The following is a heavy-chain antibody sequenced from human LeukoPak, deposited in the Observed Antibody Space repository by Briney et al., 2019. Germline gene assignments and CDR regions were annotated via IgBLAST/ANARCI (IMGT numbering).Heavy chain of an antibody. D-gene: IGHD1-26*01. J-gene: IGHJ5*02. V-gene: IGHV1-69*08. CDR1: GGTFRSHI. CDR3: ARVNLRGSQYNWFDP. CDR2: ITPVINSA. Sequence: SVKVSCKTSGGTFRSHIFSWVRQAPGQGLEWMGRITPVINSAKYAQKFRDRLTITADTSTGTAYMELSSLTPDDTALYYCARVNLRGSQYNWFDPWGQGTLVIVSS.